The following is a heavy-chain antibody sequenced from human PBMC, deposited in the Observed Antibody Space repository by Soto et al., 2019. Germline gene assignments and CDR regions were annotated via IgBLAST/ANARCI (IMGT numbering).Heavy chain of an antibody. V-gene: IGHV5-10-1*01. Sequence: GESLKISYKGSGYSFTSYWISWVRQMPGKGLEWMGRIDPSDSYTNYSPSFQGHVTISADKSISTAYLQWSSLKASDTAMYYCAVYSYGYAWFDPWGQGTLVTVSS. CDR2: IDPSDSYT. CDR1: GYSFTSYW. CDR3: AVYSYGYAWFDP. J-gene: IGHJ5*02. D-gene: IGHD5-18*01.